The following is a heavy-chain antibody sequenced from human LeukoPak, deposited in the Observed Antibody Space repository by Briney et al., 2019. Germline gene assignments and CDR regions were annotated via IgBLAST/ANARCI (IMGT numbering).Heavy chain of an antibody. CDR2: IYYSGST. Sequence: SETLSLTCTVSGGSISSYYWSWIRQPPGKGLEWIGYIYYSGSTNYNPSLKSRVTISVDTSKNQFSLKLSSVTAADTAVHYCAGVGATTWWFDPWGQGTLVTVSS. CDR1: GGSISSYY. CDR3: AGVGATTWWFDP. J-gene: IGHJ5*02. V-gene: IGHV4-59*01. D-gene: IGHD1-26*01.